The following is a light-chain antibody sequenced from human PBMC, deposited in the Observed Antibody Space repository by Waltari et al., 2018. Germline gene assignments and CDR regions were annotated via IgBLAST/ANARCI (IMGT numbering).Light chain of an antibody. CDR2: AAS. V-gene: IGKV1D-12*01. CDR3: QQANSFPFT. CDR1: QGISIW. J-gene: IGKJ4*01. Sequence: DIQMTQSPSSVSASVGDTVTITCRARQGISIWLAWYQQKPGRIPNLLIYAASSLESGVPSRFSGSGAGTDFTLTITNLQPEDFATYYCQQANSFPFTFGGGTKVEI.